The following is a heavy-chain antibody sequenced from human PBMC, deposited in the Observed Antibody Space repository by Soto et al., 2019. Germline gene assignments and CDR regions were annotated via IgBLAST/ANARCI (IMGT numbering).Heavy chain of an antibody. J-gene: IGHJ4*02. V-gene: IGHV1-3*05. CDR2: INAGNGNT. CDR1: GYTFTNYA. Sequence: QVQLVQSGAEEKKPGASVKVSCKASGYTFTNYAMHWVRQAPGQRLEWMGWINAGNGNTKYSQKFQGRVTITRDTASSTAYMELSSMRCEDTAVYSCARVSGYYFLDYWGQGTLVTVSS. CDR3: ARVSGYYFLDY. D-gene: IGHD5-12*01.